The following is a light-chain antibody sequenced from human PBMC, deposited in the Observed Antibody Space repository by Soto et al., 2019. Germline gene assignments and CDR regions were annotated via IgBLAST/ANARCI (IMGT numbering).Light chain of an antibody. CDR3: QKYSSVIT. CDR1: QGISNF. V-gene: IGKV1-27*01. Sequence: DIQMTQSPSSLSASVGDRVTITCRASQGISNFLAWHQQKPGKVPRLLISAASTLQSGVPSRFSGSGSGTDFTLTITSLQPEDVATYYCQKYSSVITFGQGTRLEIK. J-gene: IGKJ5*01. CDR2: AAS.